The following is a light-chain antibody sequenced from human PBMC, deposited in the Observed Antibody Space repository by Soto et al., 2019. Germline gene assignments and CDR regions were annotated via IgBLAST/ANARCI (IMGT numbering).Light chain of an antibody. CDR2: DAS. CDR1: QSVSSY. CDR3: QQHNNWPLT. V-gene: IGKV3-11*01. J-gene: IGKJ4*01. Sequence: EIVLTQSPATLSLSPGERATLSCRASQSVSSYLAWFQQKPGQAPRLLIYDASNRATGIPARFSGSGSGTDFTLTTSSLEPEDFAVYYCQQHNNWPLTFGGGTKVEIK.